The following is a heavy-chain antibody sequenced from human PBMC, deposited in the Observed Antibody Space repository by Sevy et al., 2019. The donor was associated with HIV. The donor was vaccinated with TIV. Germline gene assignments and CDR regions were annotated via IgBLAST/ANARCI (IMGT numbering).Heavy chain of an antibody. D-gene: IGHD5-12*01. Sequence: GGSLRLSCIESRFTLSNYDIHWVRQAAGKGLEWVAFIQYDGSIQYYADSVKGRFTISRDNSKNTLYLQMNSLRPEDTAIYYCAKRGSKSGYALGYWGQGTLVTVSS. CDR3: AKRGSKSGYALGY. CDR2: IQYDGSIQ. CDR1: RFTLSNYD. V-gene: IGHV3-30*02. J-gene: IGHJ4*02.